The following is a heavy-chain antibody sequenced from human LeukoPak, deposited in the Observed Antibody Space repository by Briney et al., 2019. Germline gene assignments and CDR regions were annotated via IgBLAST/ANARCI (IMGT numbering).Heavy chain of an antibody. Sequence: GGSLRLSCAASRFTFSNYPMHWVRQAPGKGLEWVAVISYDGSNKYYADSVRGRFTISRDNSKDTLYLQMDSLRADDTAVYYCAKGPLIEVAGTTWDYWGQGTLVTVSS. CDR1: RFTFSNYP. J-gene: IGHJ4*02. CDR2: ISYDGSNK. CDR3: AKGPLIEVAGTTWDY. D-gene: IGHD6-19*01. V-gene: IGHV3-30-3*01.